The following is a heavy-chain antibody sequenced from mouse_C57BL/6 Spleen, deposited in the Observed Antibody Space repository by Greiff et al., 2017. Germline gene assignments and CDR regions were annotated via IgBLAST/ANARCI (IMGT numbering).Heavy chain of an antibody. CDR1: GYTFTSYW. V-gene: IGHV1-64*01. CDR3: ARGGGSLYYFDY. Sequence: QVQLKQPGAELVKPGASVKLSCKASGYTFTSYWMHWVKQRPGQGLEWIGMIHPNSGSTNYNEKFKSKATLTVDKSSSTAYMQLSSLTSEDSAVYYCARGGGSLYYFDYWGQGTTLTVSS. D-gene: IGHD1-1*01. CDR2: IHPNSGST. J-gene: IGHJ2*01.